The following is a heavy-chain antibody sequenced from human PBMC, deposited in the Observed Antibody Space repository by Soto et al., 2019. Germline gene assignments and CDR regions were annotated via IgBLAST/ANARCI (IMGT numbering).Heavy chain of an antibody. CDR3: ARGNVNSGDAFDI. Sequence: QVQLQQWGAGLLKPSETLSLTCAVYGGSISGYYWSWIRQPPGKGLEWIGEINHSGSTNYNPSLKSRVTISVDTSKNQFSLKLSSVTAADTAVYYCARGNVNSGDAFDIWGQGTMVTVSS. CDR2: INHSGST. V-gene: IGHV4-34*01. J-gene: IGHJ3*02. CDR1: GGSISGYY. D-gene: IGHD3-10*01.